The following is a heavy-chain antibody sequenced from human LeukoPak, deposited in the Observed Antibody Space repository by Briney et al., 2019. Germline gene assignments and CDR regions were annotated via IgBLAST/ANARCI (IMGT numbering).Heavy chain of an antibody. J-gene: IGHJ4*02. CDR2: ISGSGGNT. D-gene: IGHD3-3*01. CDR3: AKSRTIFGMVIPYFDF. Sequence: PGGSLRLSCAASGFTFSSYAMSWVRQAPGKGLEWVSAISGSGGNTYFADSVKGRFTISRDNSKNTLFLQMNSLRAGDTAIYYCAKSRTIFGMVIPYFDFWGQGALVTVSS. CDR1: GFTFSSYA. V-gene: IGHV3-23*01.